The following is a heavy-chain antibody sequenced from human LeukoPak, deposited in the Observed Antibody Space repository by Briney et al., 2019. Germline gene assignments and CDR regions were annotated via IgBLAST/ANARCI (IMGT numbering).Heavy chain of an antibody. CDR1: GFTFSSYA. V-gene: IGHV3-30*04. J-gene: IGHJ4*02. Sequence: GGSLRLSCAASGFTFSSYAMHWARQAPGKGLEWVAVISYDGSNKYYADSVKGRFTISRDNSKNTLYLQMNSLRAEDTAVYYCARTNSSSWSIDYWGQGTLVTVSS. D-gene: IGHD6-13*01. CDR3: ARTNSSSWSIDY. CDR2: ISYDGSNK.